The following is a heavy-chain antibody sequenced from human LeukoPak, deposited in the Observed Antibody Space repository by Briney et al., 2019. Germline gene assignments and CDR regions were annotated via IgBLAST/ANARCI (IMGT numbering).Heavy chain of an antibody. CDR3: AHRNSDYRAFDI. CDR1: GFSLRTSGMD. J-gene: IGHJ3*02. D-gene: IGHD4-11*01. CDR2: IYWHDDK. Sequence: SGPTLLKPTQTLTLTCTFSGFSLRTSGMDVGWIRQPPGKALEWLALIYWHDDKRYTPSLKSRLTITKDTSKNQVVVTMTNMDPVDTATYYCAHRNSDYRAFDIWVQGTMVTVSS. V-gene: IGHV2-5*01.